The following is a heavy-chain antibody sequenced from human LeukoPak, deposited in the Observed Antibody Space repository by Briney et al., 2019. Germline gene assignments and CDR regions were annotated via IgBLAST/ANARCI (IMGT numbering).Heavy chain of an antibody. CDR3: ARRAGAYSHPYDY. V-gene: IGHV3-23*01. J-gene: IGHJ4*02. D-gene: IGHD4/OR15-4a*01. CDR2: ISANGGDT. Sequence: TGGSLRLSCAASGFTFTSYSMSWVRQAPGKGLEWVSVISANGGDTFYADSVKGRFTISRDNYKNTLYLQMNSLRAEDTAVYYCARRAGAYSHPYDYWGQGTLVTVSS. CDR1: GFTFTSYS.